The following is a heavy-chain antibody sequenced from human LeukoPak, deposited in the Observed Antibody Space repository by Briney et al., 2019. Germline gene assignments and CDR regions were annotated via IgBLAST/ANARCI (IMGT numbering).Heavy chain of an antibody. CDR2: IYYSGST. CDR1: GGSISSSSYY. V-gene: IGHV4-39*01. CDR3: ARRLGYSYYYYYGMDV. J-gene: IGHJ6*02. Sequence: PSETLSLTCTVSGGSISSSSYYWGWIRQPPGKGLEWIGSIYYSGSTYYNPSLKSRVTISVDTSKNQFSLKLSSVTAADTAVYYCARRLGYSYYYYYGMDVWGQGTTVTVSS. D-gene: IGHD2-21*01.